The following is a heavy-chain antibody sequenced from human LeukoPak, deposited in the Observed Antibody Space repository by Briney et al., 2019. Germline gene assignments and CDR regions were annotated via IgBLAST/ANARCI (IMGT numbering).Heavy chain of an antibody. CDR1: GGSIRSSYYY. Sequence: SETLSLTCTVSGGSIRSSYYYWGWIRQPPGKGLEWIGSIYDSGSTYYNPSLKSRVTISVDTSKNQFSLKLSSVTAADTAVYYCARGPRLGYYYFDYWGQGTLVTVSS. J-gene: IGHJ4*02. CDR3: ARGPRLGYYYFDY. D-gene: IGHD5-18*01. V-gene: IGHV4-39*07. CDR2: IYDSGST.